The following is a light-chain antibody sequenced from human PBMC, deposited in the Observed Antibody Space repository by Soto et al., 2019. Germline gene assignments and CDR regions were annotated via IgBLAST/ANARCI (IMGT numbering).Light chain of an antibody. V-gene: IGKV3-15*01. J-gene: IGKJ1*01. CDR1: QSVSTK. Sequence: ETVMTQSPATLSVSPGERATLSCRASQSVSTKLAWYQQKPGQAPRLLIYGASTRANGVPPRFSGSGSGTEFTLTISSLQSEDVAVYYCQQHNNWPPWTFGQGTTVDIK. CDR3: QQHNNWPPWT. CDR2: GAS.